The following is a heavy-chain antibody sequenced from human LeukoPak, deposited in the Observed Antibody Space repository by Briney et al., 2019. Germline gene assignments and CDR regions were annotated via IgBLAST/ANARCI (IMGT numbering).Heavy chain of an antibody. D-gene: IGHD5-18*01. J-gene: IGHJ4*02. CDR3: ARHDSFIPY. V-gene: IGHV3-23*01. CDR1: GFTFNYYA. CDR2: ISDNEGTT. Sequence: GGSLRLSCAASGFTFNYYAMSWVRQAPGKGLEWVSGISDNEGTTYYTDSVKGRFTISRDNTKNTVYLQMNNRRADDTAVYFCARHDSFIPYWGQGTLVTVSS.